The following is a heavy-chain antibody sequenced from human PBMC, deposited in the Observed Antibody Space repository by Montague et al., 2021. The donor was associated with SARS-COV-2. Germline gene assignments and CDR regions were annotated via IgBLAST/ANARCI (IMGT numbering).Heavy chain of an antibody. CDR2: IYFSGSS. D-gene: IGHD2-15*01. V-gene: IGHV4-39*01. CDR3: ARHRRGVVVVGAPNWFDP. J-gene: IGHJ5*02. CDR1: GGSVSSSVYY. Sequence: SETLSLTCTVSGGSVSSSVYYWGWIRQPPGKGLEWIGSIYFSGSSYYNPSLKSRVSISVDTSKNQFSLRLSSVTAADTAVYYCARHRRGVVVVGAPNWFDPWGQGTLVTVSS.